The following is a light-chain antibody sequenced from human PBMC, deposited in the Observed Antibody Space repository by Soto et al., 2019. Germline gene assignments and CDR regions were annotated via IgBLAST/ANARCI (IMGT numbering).Light chain of an antibody. J-gene: IGKJ1*01. CDR2: GAS. CDR1: RSVSSSY. CDR3: QHYGSSPPSWT. V-gene: IGKV3-20*01. Sequence: ETVLTQSPGTLYLSPGERATLFCRARRSVSSSYLAWYQQKPGQAPRLLIYGASSRATGIPDRISGSGSGTDFTLTISRLEPEDFAVYYCQHYGSSPPSWTFGQGTKVQIK.